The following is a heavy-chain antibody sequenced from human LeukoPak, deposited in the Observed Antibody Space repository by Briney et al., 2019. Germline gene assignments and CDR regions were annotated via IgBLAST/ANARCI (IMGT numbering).Heavy chain of an antibody. J-gene: IGHJ6*03. CDR2: INTNTGNP. Sequence: ASVKVSCKASGYTFTSYATNWVRQAPGQGLEWMGWINTNTGNPTYAQGFTGRFVFSLDTSVSTAYLQISSLKAEDTAVYYCARGGLWLAVYYYYYYMDVWGKGTTVTVSS. D-gene: IGHD6-19*01. CDR1: GYTFTSYA. V-gene: IGHV7-4-1*02. CDR3: ARGGLWLAVYYYYYYMDV.